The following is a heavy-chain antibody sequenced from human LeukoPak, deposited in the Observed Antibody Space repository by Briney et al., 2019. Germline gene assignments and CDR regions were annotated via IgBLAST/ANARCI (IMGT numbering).Heavy chain of an antibody. CDR2: ISSSSSSYI. CDR3: AKDISSGYYTLNFDY. CDR1: GFTFNNYN. Sequence: GGSLRLSCAASGFTFNNYNMIWVRQAPGKGLEWVSSISSSSSSYIYYADSVKGRFTISRDNARNSLYLQMNSLRAEDTALYYCAKDISSGYYTLNFDYWGQGTLVTVSS. V-gene: IGHV3-21*04. D-gene: IGHD3-22*01. J-gene: IGHJ4*02.